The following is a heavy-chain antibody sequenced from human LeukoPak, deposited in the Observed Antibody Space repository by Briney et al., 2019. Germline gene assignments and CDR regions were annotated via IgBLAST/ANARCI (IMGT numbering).Heavy chain of an antibody. J-gene: IGHJ4*02. CDR2: ISSSSSTI. D-gene: IGHD6-19*01. V-gene: IGHV3-48*04. CDR1: GFTFSSYN. CDR3: ARDRSSGWAGQVDY. Sequence: GGSLRLSCAASGFTFSSYNMNWVRQAPGKGLEWVSYISSSSSTIYYADSMKGRFTISRDNAKNSLYLQMNSLRVEDTAIYYCARDRSSGWAGQVDYWGQGTLVTVSS.